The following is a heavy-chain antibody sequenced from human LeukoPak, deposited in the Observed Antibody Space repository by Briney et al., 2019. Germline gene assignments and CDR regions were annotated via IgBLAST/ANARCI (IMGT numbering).Heavy chain of an antibody. CDR2: IKSKTDGGTT. V-gene: IGHV3-15*01. D-gene: IGHD6-6*01. Sequence: GGSLRLSCAASGFTFSKYWMTWVRQAPGKGLEWVGRIKSKTDGGTTDYAAPVKGRITISRDDSKNALYLQMNSLKTEDTAVYYCATGQQLVPDYWGQGTLVTVSS. CDR1: GFTFSKYW. J-gene: IGHJ4*02. CDR3: ATGQQLVPDY.